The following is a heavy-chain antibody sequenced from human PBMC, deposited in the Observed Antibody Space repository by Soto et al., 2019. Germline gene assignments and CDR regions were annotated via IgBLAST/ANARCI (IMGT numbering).Heavy chain of an antibody. J-gene: IGHJ4*02. CDR3: ARAEVTAVFGF. CDR2: IRGNGDRT. Sequence: EEQLLESGGALVVPGGSLRLSCAASGFAFSNYAMTWVRQAPGKGLEWVSSIRGNGDRTYYAESVKGRFTISRDNSKSTLFLQMSSLRADETAVYFCARAEVTAVFGFWGQGTLVTVSS. V-gene: IGHV3-23*01. D-gene: IGHD2-21*02. CDR1: GFAFSNYA.